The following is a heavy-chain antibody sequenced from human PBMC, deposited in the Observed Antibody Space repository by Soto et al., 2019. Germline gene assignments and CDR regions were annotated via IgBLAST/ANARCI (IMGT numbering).Heavy chain of an antibody. CDR3: ARGGYYYDSSGSSWFDP. V-gene: IGHV4-30-2*01. D-gene: IGHD3-22*01. CDR2: IYHSGST. Sequence: QLQLQESGSGLVKPSQTLSLTCAVSGGSISSGGYSWSWIRQPPGKGLEGIGYIYHSGSTYYNPSLKSRVTISVDRSKNQFSLKLSSVTAADTAVYYCARGGYYYDSSGSSWFDPWGQGTLVTVSS. J-gene: IGHJ5*02. CDR1: GGSISSGGYS.